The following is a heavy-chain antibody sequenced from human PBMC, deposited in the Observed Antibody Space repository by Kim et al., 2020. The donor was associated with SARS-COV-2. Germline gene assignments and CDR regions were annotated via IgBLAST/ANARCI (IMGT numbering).Heavy chain of an antibody. Sequence: GGSLRLSCAASGFTFSTYGMHWVRQAPGKGLEWVALMSYDGSTKYYADSMKGRFTISRDNSENTLYLQLNSLRPEDTAVYYCAKALLRGVNFYYYGMDVWDQGTTVTVSS. V-gene: IGHV3-30*18. CDR3: AKALLRGVNFYYYGMDV. CDR1: GFTFSTYG. J-gene: IGHJ6*02. CDR2: MSYDGSTK. D-gene: IGHD3-10*01.